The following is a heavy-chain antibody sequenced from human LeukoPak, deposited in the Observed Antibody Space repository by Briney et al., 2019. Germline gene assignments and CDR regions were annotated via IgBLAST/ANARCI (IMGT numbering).Heavy chain of an antibody. CDR2: INHSGSA. D-gene: IGHD4-17*01. CDR1: GASFNGYS. V-gene: IGHV4-34*01. J-gene: IGHJ4*02. CDR3: ARGQGTVTTH. Sequence: SETLSLTCAVHGASFNGYSWTWIRQPPGKGLEWIGEINHSGSANYNPSLKSRVTIDTSKNQFSLKLSSVTAADTAVYYCARGQGTVTTHWGQGTLVTVSS.